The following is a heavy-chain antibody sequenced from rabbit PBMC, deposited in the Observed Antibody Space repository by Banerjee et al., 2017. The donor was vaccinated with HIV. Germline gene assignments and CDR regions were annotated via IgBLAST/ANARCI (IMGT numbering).Heavy chain of an antibody. CDR1: GFSFSSGYY. D-gene: IGHD4-2*01. CDR3: ARMAASSYYGMDL. CDR2: IYAGSSGST. J-gene: IGHJ6*01. Sequence: QSLEESGGGLVKPGASLTLTCTASGFSFSSGYYMCWVRQAPGKGLEWIACIYAGSSGSTYYASWAKGGFTISKTSSTTLTLQMTSLTAADTATYFCARMAASSYYGMDLWGQGTLVTVS. V-gene: IGHV1S40*01.